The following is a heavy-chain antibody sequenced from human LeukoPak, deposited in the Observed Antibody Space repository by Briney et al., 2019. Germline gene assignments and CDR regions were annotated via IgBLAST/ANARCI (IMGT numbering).Heavy chain of an antibody. J-gene: IGHJ4*02. V-gene: IGHV4-39*01. CDR1: GCTFSSSSYY. Sequence: SETLTLTCTVSGCTFSSSSYYWVRHPQAPGTGRDSFSSINYSGSTYYTPSLKGRVTISVDTSKNQFYLKVSSVTAADTAVYFCASMRSGDPTGFDYWGQGTLVTVSS. CDR2: INYSGST. CDR3: ASMRSGDPTGFDY. D-gene: IGHD3-3*01.